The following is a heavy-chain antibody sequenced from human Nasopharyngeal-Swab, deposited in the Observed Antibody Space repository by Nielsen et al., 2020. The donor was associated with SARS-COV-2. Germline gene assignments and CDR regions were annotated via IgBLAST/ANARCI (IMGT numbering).Heavy chain of an antibody. CDR3: ARGSGYYDSSGYSDY. CDR2: TYYSGST. D-gene: IGHD3-22*01. Sequence: SETLSLTCTVSGGSISSYYWSWIRQPPGKGLEWIGYTYYSGSTNYNPSLKSRVTISVDTSKNQFSLKLSSVTAADTAVYYCARGSGYYDSSGYSDYWGQGILVTVSS. J-gene: IGHJ4*02. V-gene: IGHV4-59*13. CDR1: GGSISSYY.